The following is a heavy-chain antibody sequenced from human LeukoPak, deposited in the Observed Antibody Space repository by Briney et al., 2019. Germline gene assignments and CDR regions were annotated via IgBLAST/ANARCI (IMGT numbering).Heavy chain of an antibody. CDR1: GFTFRSYG. J-gene: IGHJ4*02. CDR2: ISYDGSNK. D-gene: IGHD6-13*01. V-gene: IGHV3-30*02. CDR3: AKDRSRSWTWDY. Sequence: GGSLRLSCAASGFTFRSYGMHWVRQAPGKGLEWVAFISYDGSNKNCADSVKGRFTISRDNSKNTLYLQMNSLRNDDTAVYYCAKDRSRSWTWDYWGQGTLVTVSS.